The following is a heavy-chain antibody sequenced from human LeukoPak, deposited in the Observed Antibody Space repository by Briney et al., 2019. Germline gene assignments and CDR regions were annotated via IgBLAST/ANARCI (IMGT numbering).Heavy chain of an antibody. Sequence: SETLSLTCAVYGGSLSGYYWSWIRQPPGKGLEWIGEINHSGSTNYNPSLKSRVTISVDMSKNQFSLKLSSVTAADTAVYYCARDKMVRGVISFQKANNWFDPWGQGTLVTVSS. V-gene: IGHV4-34*01. CDR1: GGSLSGYY. CDR3: ARDKMVRGVISFQKANNWFDP. D-gene: IGHD3-10*01. CDR2: INHSGST. J-gene: IGHJ5*02.